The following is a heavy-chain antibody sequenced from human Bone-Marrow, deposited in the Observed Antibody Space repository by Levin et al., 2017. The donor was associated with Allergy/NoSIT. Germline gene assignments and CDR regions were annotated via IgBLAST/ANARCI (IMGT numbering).Heavy chain of an antibody. CDR1: KDTFTGYY. J-gene: IGHJ4*02. CDR2: INPNTGGT. CDR3: ARDTRFTSYYDGSAFFLLDY. V-gene: IGHV1-2*02. D-gene: IGHD3-16*01. Sequence: ASVKVSCKTSKDTFTGYYMHWLRQAPGQGLEWVGWINPNTGGTDYAQKFHGRVTMTRDTSIHTVYMEPRRLTSDDTAVYFCARDTRFTSYYDGSAFFLLDYWGQGTLVTVSS.